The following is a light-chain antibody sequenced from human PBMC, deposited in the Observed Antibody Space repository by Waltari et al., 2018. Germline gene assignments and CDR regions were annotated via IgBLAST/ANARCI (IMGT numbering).Light chain of an antibody. J-gene: IGLJ3*02. V-gene: IGLV2-14*01. Sequence: QSALTQPASVSGSPGQSITISCTGTSSDVGGYNLVFWHQQHPGKAPKLIIYEVSNRPSGVSNRLSGSKSGNTASLTISGLQAEDEADYYCTSYITTRGDWVFGGGTKLTVL. CDR1: SSDVGGYNL. CDR3: TSYITTRGDWV. CDR2: EVS.